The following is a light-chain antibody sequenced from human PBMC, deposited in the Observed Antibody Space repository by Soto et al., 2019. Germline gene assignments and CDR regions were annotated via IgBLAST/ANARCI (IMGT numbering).Light chain of an antibody. J-gene: IGLJ2*01. V-gene: IGLV1-40*01. CDR1: SSNIGAGYD. CDR2: GNS. Sequence: QSVLTQPASVSGAPGQRVTISCTGSSSNIGAGYDVHWYQQLPGTAPKLLIYGNSNRPSGVPDRFSGSKSGTSASLAITGLQAEDEADYYFQSYDSSLSGVVFGGGTKVTVL. CDR3: QSYDSSLSGVV.